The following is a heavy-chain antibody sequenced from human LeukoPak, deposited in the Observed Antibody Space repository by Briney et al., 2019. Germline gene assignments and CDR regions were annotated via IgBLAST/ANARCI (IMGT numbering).Heavy chain of an antibody. Sequence: GGSLRLSCAASGFTFSSYGMHWVRQAPGKGLEWVAFIRYDGSNKYYADSVKGRFTISRDNSKNTLYLQMNSLRAEDTAVYYCAKDQGGNYDYVWGSYRAWNYWGQGTLVTVSS. V-gene: IGHV3-30*02. CDR2: IRYDGSNK. CDR3: AKDQGGNYDYVWGSYRAWNY. D-gene: IGHD3-16*02. J-gene: IGHJ4*02. CDR1: GFTFSSYG.